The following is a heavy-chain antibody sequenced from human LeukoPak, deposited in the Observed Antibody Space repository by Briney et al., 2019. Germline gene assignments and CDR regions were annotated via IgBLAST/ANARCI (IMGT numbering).Heavy chain of an antibody. J-gene: IGHJ6*02. V-gene: IGHV5-51*01. CDR1: GYSFTSYW. D-gene: IGHD6-13*01. CDR3: ARHLVHGSGYYYYGMDV. CDR2: IHPGDSDT. Sequence: GESLKISCKGSGYSFTSYWIGWVRPMPGKGLEWMGIIHPGDSDTRYSPSFQGQVTISADKSISTAYLQWSSLKASDTAMYYCARHLVHGSGYYYYGMDVWGQGTTVTVSS.